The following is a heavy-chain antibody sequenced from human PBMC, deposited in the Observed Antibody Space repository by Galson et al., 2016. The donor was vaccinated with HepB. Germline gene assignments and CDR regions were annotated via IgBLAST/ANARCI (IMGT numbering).Heavy chain of an antibody. Sequence: SETLSLTCTVSGGSITSGNYYWAWIRQPPGKGLEWIGTIYHSGITYYNPSLKSRVTVSVDTSKNRFSLKMNSVTAADTAVYYCARDTYFYDGSGLDYWGQGTLVTVSS. J-gene: IGHJ4*02. V-gene: IGHV4-39*01. D-gene: IGHD3-22*01. CDR1: GGSITSGNYY. CDR2: IYHSGIT. CDR3: ARDTYFYDGSGLDY.